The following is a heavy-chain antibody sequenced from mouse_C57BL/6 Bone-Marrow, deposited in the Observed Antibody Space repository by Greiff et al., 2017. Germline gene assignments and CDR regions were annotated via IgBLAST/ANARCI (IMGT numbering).Heavy chain of an antibody. CDR3: ARWGDDY. V-gene: IGHV1-19*01. Sequence: DVQLQESGPVLVKPGASVKMSCKASGYTFTDYYMNWVKQSHGKSLEWIGVINPYNGGTSYNQKFKGKATLTVDKSSSTAYMELNSLTSEDSAVYYCARWGDDYWGQGTTLTVSS. D-gene: IGHD3-3*01. J-gene: IGHJ2*01. CDR2: INPYNGGT. CDR1: GYTFTDYY.